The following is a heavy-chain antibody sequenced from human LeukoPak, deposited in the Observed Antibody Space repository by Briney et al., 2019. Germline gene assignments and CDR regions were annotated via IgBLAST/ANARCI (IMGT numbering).Heavy chain of an antibody. J-gene: IGHJ4*02. D-gene: IGHD6-19*01. CDR3: ASSSPATQWLVLCY. CDR2: IWYDESNK. CDR1: GFTFSSYG. Sequence: PGRSLRLSCAASGFTFSSYGMNWVRQAPGKGLEWVAVIWYDESNKYYADSVKGRFTISRDNSKNTLYLQMNSLRAEDTAVYYCASSSPATQWLVLCYWGQGTLVTVSS. V-gene: IGHV3-33*01.